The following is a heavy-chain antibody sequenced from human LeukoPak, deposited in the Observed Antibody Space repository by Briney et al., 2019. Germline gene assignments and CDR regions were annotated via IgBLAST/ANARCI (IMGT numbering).Heavy chain of an antibody. CDR3: ARAVAGTDEIDS. V-gene: IGHV3-13*01. CDR1: GFSFSTYD. D-gene: IGHD6-19*01. CDR2: IGSGGDT. Sequence: PGGSLRLSCAGSGFSFSTYDMLWVRQAPGKGLEWVSAIGSGGDTYYAGSVKGRFTISRESANNSFYLQMNSLNAGGTAVYFCARAVAGTDEIDSWGQGTLVTVSS. J-gene: IGHJ4*02.